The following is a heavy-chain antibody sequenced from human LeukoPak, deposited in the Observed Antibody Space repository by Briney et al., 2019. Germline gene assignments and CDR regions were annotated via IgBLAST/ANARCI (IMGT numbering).Heavy chain of an antibody. Sequence: GGSLRLSCAASGLTFSGYWMHWVRQAPGKGLVWVSRISSDGSTTNYADSVKGRFTISRDNAKNTLYLQMSSLRAEDTAVYYCTRTFGGEYWGQGTLVTVSS. CDR2: ISSDGSTT. CDR1: GLTFSGYW. V-gene: IGHV3-74*01. J-gene: IGHJ4*02. CDR3: TRTFGGEY. D-gene: IGHD3-16*01.